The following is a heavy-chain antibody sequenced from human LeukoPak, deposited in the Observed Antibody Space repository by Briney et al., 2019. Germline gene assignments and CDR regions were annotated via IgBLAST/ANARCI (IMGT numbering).Heavy chain of an antibody. V-gene: IGHV1-8*01. Sequence: ASVKVSCKASGYPFTSYDINWVRQATGQGLEWMGWMNPNSGYTGFAQKFQGRLTMTRSTSIGTAYMELSGLRSEDTAVYYCARVWGSIDYWGQGTLVTVSS. CDR3: ARVWGSIDY. J-gene: IGHJ4*02. CDR2: MNPNSGYT. CDR1: GYPFTSYD. D-gene: IGHD3-16*01.